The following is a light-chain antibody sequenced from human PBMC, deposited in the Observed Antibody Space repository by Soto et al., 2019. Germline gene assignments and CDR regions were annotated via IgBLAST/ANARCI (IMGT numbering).Light chain of an antibody. CDR3: QVWDSSSDHPGV. CDR1: NIGNKG. V-gene: IGLV3-21*04. J-gene: IGLJ2*01. CDR2: YDS. Sequence: SYELTQPPSVSVAPGKTARITCGGNNIGNKGVHWYQQRPGQAPVLVIYYDSDRPSGIPERFSGSNSGNTATLTISRVEAGDEADYYCQVWDSSSDHPGVFGGGTKLTVL.